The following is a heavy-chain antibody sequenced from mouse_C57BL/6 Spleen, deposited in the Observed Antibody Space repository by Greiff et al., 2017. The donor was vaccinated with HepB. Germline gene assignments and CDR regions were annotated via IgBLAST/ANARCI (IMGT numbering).Heavy chain of an antibody. CDR3: ARVYSNYVWYFDV. Sequence: EVHLVESGGGLVQPGGSLKLSCAASGFTFSDYYMYWVRQTPEKRLEWVAYISNGGGSTYYPDTVKGRFTISRDNAKNTLYLQMSRLKSEDTAMYYCARVYSNYVWYFDVWGTGTTVTVSS. CDR1: GFTFSDYY. D-gene: IGHD2-5*01. CDR2: ISNGGGST. V-gene: IGHV5-12*01. J-gene: IGHJ1*03.